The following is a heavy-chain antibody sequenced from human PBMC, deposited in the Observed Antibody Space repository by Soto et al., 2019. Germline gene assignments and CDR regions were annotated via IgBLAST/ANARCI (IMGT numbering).Heavy chain of an antibody. Sequence: GALRLSCAASGFTFSSYEMNWVRQAPGKGLEWVSYISSSGSTIYYADSVKGRFTISRDNAKNSLYLQMNSLRAEDTAVYYCARLDSSSSLYYYGMDVWGQGTTVTVSS. V-gene: IGHV3-48*03. CDR1: GFTFSSYE. D-gene: IGHD6-6*01. CDR3: ARLDSSSSLYYYGMDV. CDR2: ISSSGSTI. J-gene: IGHJ6*02.